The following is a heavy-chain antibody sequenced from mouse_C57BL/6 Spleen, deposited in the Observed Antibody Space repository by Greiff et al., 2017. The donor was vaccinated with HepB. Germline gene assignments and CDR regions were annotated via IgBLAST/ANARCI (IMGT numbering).Heavy chain of an antibody. Sequence: VKLQQPGAELVMPGASVKLSCKASGYTFTSYWMHWVKQRPGQGLEWIGEIDPSDSYTNYNQKFKGKSTLTVYKSSSTAYMQLSSLTSEDSAVYYCARWDYDWFAYWGQGTLVTVSA. CDR3: ARWDYDWFAY. CDR1: GYTFTSYW. V-gene: IGHV1-69*01. J-gene: IGHJ3*01. CDR2: IDPSDSYT. D-gene: IGHD2-4*01.